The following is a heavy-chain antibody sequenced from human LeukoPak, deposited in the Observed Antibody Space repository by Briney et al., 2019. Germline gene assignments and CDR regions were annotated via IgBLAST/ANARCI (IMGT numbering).Heavy chain of an antibody. Sequence: GRSLRLSCAASGFTFSSYAMHWVRQAPGKGLEWVAVISYDGSNKYYADSVKGRFTISRDNSKNTLYLQMNSLRAEDTAVYYCARAYPDANEDYWGQGTLVTVSS. V-gene: IGHV3-30*04. CDR1: GFTFSSYA. J-gene: IGHJ4*02. D-gene: IGHD1-14*01. CDR2: ISYDGSNK. CDR3: ARAYPDANEDY.